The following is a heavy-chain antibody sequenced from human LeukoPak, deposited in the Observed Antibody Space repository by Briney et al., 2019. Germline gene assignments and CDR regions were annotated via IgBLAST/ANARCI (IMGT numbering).Heavy chain of an antibody. V-gene: IGHV5-51*01. D-gene: IGHD2-8*02. CDR1: GYSFTSYC. CDR3: ARVGTTGGY. CDR2: IYPCDCGT. Sequence: GESPKIPCKGSGYSFTSYCIGWVLQMPAKRVEGWGGIYPCDCGTSYSPSFQGQVTISADKSISTAYLQWSSLKDSDAAMYYCARVGTTGGYWGQGNLVTVSS. J-gene: IGHJ4*02.